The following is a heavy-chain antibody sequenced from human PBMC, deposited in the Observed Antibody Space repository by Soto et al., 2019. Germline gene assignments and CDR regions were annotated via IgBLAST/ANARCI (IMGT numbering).Heavy chain of an antibody. CDR2: INPNSGGT. V-gene: IGHV1-2*02. D-gene: IGHD4-4*01. CDR1: GYTFTDYY. CDR3: ARGSTDYIYYYYGMDV. J-gene: IGHJ6*02. Sequence: QVQLVQSGAEVKKPGASVKVSCKASGYTFTDYYIHWVRQAPGQGLEWMGWINPNSGGTNYAQKFQGRVPMTRDTSISTAYMELSRLRSYDTAVYYCARGSTDYIYYYYGMDVWGQGTTVTVSS.